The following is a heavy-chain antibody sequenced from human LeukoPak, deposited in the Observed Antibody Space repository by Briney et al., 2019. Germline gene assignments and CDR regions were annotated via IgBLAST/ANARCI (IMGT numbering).Heavy chain of an antibody. V-gene: IGHV3-30*04. CDR3: ARERPVYYFDY. CDR2: ISYDGSNK. J-gene: IGHJ4*02. Sequence: GGSLRLSCAASGFTFSSYAIHWVRQAPGKGLERVAVISYDGSNKYYADSVKGRFTISRDNSKNTLYLQMNSLRAEDTAVYYCARERPVYYFDYWGQGTLVTVSS. CDR1: GFTFSSYA.